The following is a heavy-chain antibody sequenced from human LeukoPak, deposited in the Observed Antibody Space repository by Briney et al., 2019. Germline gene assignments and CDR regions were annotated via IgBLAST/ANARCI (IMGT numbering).Heavy chain of an antibody. V-gene: IGHV4-39*02. CDR3: AREANIAAAIVWFDP. CDR2: IYYSGGT. Sequence: SETLSLTCTVSGGSISSSSYYWGWIRQPPGKGLEWIGSIYYSGGTYYNPSLKSRVTISVDTSKNQFSLKLSSVTAADTAVYYCAREANIAAAIVWFDPWGQGTLVTVSS. J-gene: IGHJ5*02. CDR1: GGSISSSSYY. D-gene: IGHD6-13*01.